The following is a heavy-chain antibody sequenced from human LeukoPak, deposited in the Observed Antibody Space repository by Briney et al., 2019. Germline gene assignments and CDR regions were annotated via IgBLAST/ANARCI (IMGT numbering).Heavy chain of an antibody. V-gene: IGHV1-69*13. D-gene: IGHD6-19*01. Sequence: ASVKVSCKASGGTFSSYAISWVRQAPGQGLEWMGGIIPILGTANYAQKFQGRVTITADESTSTAYMELSSLRSEDTAVYYCARPTYLNGIAVAGYYGMDVWGQGTTVTVSS. CDR3: ARPTYLNGIAVAGYYGMDV. CDR1: GGTFSSYA. J-gene: IGHJ6*02. CDR2: IIPILGTA.